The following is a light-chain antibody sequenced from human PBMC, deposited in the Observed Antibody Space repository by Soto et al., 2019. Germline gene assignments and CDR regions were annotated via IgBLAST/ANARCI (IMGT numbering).Light chain of an antibody. Sequence: DIVMTQSPLSLPVTPGEPASISCMSVRILLHSNGFNYLDWYLQKPGQSPQLLIYLGSTRASGVPDRFSGSGSGTDFTLKISRVEAEDVGVYYCMQALQTGWTFGQGTKVDIK. CDR1: RILLHSNGFNY. CDR2: LGS. J-gene: IGKJ1*01. V-gene: IGKV2-28*01. CDR3: MQALQTGWT.